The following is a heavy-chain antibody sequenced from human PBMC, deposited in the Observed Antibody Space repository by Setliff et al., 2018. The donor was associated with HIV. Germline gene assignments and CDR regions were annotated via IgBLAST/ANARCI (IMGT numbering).Heavy chain of an antibody. CDR1: GYTFINYG. CDR2: ISAYNGNT. Sequence: ASVQVSCKASGYTFINYGISWVRQAPGQGLEWMGWISAYNGNTNYAQQLQGRVTMTTDTSTSTAYMELRSLRSDDTAVYYCARDGYNYEGSAYSTFDYWGQGTLVTVSS. J-gene: IGHJ4*02. CDR3: ARDGYNYEGSAYSTFDY. V-gene: IGHV1-18*01. D-gene: IGHD3-22*01.